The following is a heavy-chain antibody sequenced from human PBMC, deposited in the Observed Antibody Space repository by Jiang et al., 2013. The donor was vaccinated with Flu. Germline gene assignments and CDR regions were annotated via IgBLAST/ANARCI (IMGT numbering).Heavy chain of an antibody. Sequence: KPTQTLTLTCTFSGFSLSTSGVGVGWIRQPPGKALEWLALIYWDDVKRYSPSLKSRLTITKDTSKNQVVLTVTNMDPVDTATYYCAHRPHYYSSGSNAYFDYWGQGTLVTVSS. J-gene: IGHJ4*02. CDR1: GFSLSTSGVG. V-gene: IGHV2-5*02. D-gene: IGHD3-10*01. CDR2: IYWDDVK. CDR3: AHRPHYYSSGSNAYFDY.